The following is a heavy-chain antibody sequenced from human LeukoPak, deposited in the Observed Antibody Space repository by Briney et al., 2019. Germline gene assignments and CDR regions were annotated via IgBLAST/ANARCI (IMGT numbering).Heavy chain of an antibody. V-gene: IGHV3-7*01. CDR2: IKQDGSEK. D-gene: IGHD2-8*01. Sequence: GGSLRLSCAASGFTFSSYSMNWVRQAPGKGLEWVANIKQDGSEKYYVDSVKGRFTISRDNAKNSLYLQMNSLRAEDTAVYYCAMNGLTSLGYYAKPSVWGDAFDIWGQGTMVTVSS. CDR1: GFTFSSYS. J-gene: IGHJ3*02. CDR3: AMNGLTSLGYYAKPSVWGDAFDI.